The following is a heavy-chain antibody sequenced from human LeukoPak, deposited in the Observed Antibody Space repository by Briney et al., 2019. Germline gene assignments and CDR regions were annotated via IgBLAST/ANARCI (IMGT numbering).Heavy chain of an antibody. V-gene: IGHV6-1*01. J-gene: IGHJ4*02. CDR2: TYYRSKWYN. Sequence: SQTLSLTCAISGDSVSSNSGAWTWIRQSPSRGLEWLGRTYYRSKWYNDYAVSVKSRITINPDTSKNQFSLKLSSVTAADTAVYYCARAAVYGDYFDYWGQGTLVTVSS. CDR1: GDSVSSNSGA. CDR3: ARAAVYGDYFDY. D-gene: IGHD4-17*01.